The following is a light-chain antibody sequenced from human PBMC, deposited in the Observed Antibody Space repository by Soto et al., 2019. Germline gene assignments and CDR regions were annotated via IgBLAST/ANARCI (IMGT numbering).Light chain of an antibody. CDR1: SSDVGDDNF. CDR2: DVS. V-gene: IGLV2-14*03. CDR3: SSYANTNLVR. Sequence: QSVLTQPASVSGSPGQSISISCTGSSSDVGDDNFVSWYQQYPGKAPKLIISDVSYRPSGVSDRFSGSRSGNTASLTISGLQAEDEADYHCSSYANTNLVRFGGGTKVTVL. J-gene: IGLJ2*01.